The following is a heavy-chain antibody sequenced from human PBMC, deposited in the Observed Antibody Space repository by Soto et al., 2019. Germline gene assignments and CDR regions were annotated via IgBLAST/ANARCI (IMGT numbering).Heavy chain of an antibody. D-gene: IGHD3-10*01. CDR2: ISGSGGST. CDR3: AKERRALWFGELWTPDY. Sequence: GGSLRLSCAASGFTFSSYAMSWVRQAPGKGLEWVSAISGSGGSTYYADSVKGRFTISRDNSKNTLYLQMNSLRAEDTAVYYCAKERRALWFGELWTPDYWGQGTLVTVSS. V-gene: IGHV3-23*01. CDR1: GFTFSSYA. J-gene: IGHJ4*02.